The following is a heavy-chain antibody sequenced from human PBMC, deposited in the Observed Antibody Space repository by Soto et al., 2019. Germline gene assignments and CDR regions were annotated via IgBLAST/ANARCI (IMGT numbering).Heavy chain of an antibody. V-gene: IGHV1-46*01. CDR3: ARDLAAGDH. Sequence: QVQLVQSGAEVKKPGASVKVSCKASGYTFTNYYIHCVRQAPGQGLEWMGIINPTSGSTNYAQKFKGRVTLTYDTSTTTVYMELSGLRSEDTAVLYCARDLAAGDHWGQGTLVTVSS. D-gene: IGHD6-13*01. CDR2: INPTSGST. CDR1: GYTFTNYY. J-gene: IGHJ4*02.